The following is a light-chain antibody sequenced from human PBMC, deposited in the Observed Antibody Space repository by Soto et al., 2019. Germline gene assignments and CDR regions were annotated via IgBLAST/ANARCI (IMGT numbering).Light chain of an antibody. J-gene: IGKJ1*01. CDR1: QIGNTNY. CDR2: SVF. CDR3: QHYGHQRWT. Sequence: EMVLTQSPGTLSLSPGERATLHCRASQIGNTNYLAWYQQRPGQPPRLLIYSVFTRANGTPDRFSGSGSGTDFTLTISRLAPEDSALYDCQHYGHQRWTFGPGTRVEIK. V-gene: IGKV3-20*01.